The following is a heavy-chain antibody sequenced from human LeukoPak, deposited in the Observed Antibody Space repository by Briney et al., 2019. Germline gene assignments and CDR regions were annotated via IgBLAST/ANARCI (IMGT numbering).Heavy chain of an antibody. CDR3: AKDRGTATYYGIDY. J-gene: IGHJ4*02. D-gene: IGHD3-10*01. V-gene: IGHV3-23*01. CDR1: GFTFSDYY. CDR2: ISGSGGSR. Sequence: GGTLRPSCAASGFTFSDYYMSWIRQAPGKGLEWVSGISGSGGSRNYAESVKGRFTISRDNSKNTLYLQMNSLRAEDTAVYNCAKDRGTATYYGIDYWGQGTLVTVSS.